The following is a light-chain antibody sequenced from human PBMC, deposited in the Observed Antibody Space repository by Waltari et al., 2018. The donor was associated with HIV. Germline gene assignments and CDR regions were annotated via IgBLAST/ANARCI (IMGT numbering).Light chain of an antibody. J-gene: IGLJ3*02. CDR2: STN. V-gene: IGLV8-61*01. CDR3: VLYMGSGIWV. CDR1: SGSVPTRYY. Sequence: QTVVTQEPSFSVTPGGTVPLTCGFSSGSVPTRYYPTWYQQTPGQAPRTLIYSTNTRSSGVPDRFSGSILGNKAALTITGAQADDESDYYCVLYMGSGIWVFGGGTKLTVL.